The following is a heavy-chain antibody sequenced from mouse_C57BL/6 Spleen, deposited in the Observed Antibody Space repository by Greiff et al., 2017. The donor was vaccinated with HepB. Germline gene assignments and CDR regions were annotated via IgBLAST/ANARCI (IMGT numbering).Heavy chain of an antibody. Sequence: QVQLQQPGAELVMPGASVKLSCKASGYTFTSYWMHWVKQRPGQGLEWIGEIDPSDSYTNYNQKFKGKSTLTVDKSSSTAYMQLSSLTSEDSAVYYCAKAFYYSNPWYFDYWGQGTTLTVSS. V-gene: IGHV1-69*01. CDR2: IDPSDSYT. J-gene: IGHJ2*01. CDR1: GYTFTSYW. CDR3: AKAFYYSNPWYFDY. D-gene: IGHD2-5*01.